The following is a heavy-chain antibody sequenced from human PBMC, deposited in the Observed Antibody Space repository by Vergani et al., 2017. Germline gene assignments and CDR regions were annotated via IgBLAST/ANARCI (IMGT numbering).Heavy chain of an antibody. CDR2: ISSSSSYT. J-gene: IGHJ6*02. V-gene: IGHV3-11*05. CDR3: ARDVVVGTAVDYYYYGMDV. D-gene: IGHD2-15*01. CDR1: GFTFSDYY. Sequence: QVQLVESGGGLVKPGGSLRLSCAASGFTFSDYYMSWIRQAPGKGLEWVSYISSSSSYTNYADSVKGRFTISRDNAKNSLYLQMNSLRAEDTAVYYCARDVVVGTAVDYYYYGMDVWGQGTTVTVSS.